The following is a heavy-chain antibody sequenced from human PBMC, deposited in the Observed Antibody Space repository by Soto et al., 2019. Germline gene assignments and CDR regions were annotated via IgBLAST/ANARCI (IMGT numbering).Heavy chain of an antibody. J-gene: IGHJ5*02. V-gene: IGHV4-34*01. CDR3: ARGKGSSLDWFDT. D-gene: IGHD6-13*01. CDR1: GGSFSGYY. CDR2: INHSGST. Sequence: SETLSLTCAVYGGSFSGYYWSWIRQPPGKGLEWIGEINHSGSTNYNPSLKSRVTISVDTAKNQFSLKLSSVTAADTAVDYCARGKGSSLDWFDTWGQGTLVTVSS.